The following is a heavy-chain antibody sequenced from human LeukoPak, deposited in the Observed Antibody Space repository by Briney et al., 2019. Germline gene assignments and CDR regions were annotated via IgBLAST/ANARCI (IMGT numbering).Heavy chain of an antibody. Sequence: SETLSLTCSVSGGSISSSLHYWAWTRQPPGKGLEWLATISESGTTYYNPSLKSRVTISIDTSKNQFSLKLRSVTAADTAVYYCAREVPIVRGLRWDYWGQGTLVTVSS. V-gene: IGHV4-39*07. CDR3: AREVPIVRGLRWDY. J-gene: IGHJ4*02. D-gene: IGHD3-10*01. CDR2: ISESGTT. CDR1: GGSISSSLHY.